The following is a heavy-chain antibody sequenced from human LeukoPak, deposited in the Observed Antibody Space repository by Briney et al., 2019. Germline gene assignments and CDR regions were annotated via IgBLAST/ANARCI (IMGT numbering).Heavy chain of an antibody. CDR2: INEDGSDK. D-gene: IGHD1-26*01. V-gene: IGHV3-7*05. CDR1: GFTFSSSW. J-gene: IGHJ4*02. Sequence: SGGSLRLSCAASGFTFSSSWTTWVRQAPGKGLEWVAHINEDGSDKYYVDSVTGRFSISRDNTKNSLYLQMSSLRAEDTAVYYCATWSNAWEFDYWGQGTLVSVSS. CDR3: ATWSNAWEFDY.